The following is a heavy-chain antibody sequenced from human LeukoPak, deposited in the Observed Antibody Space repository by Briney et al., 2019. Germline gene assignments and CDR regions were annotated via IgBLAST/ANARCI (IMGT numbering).Heavy chain of an antibody. D-gene: IGHD1-20*01. J-gene: IGHJ4*02. CDR1: GYSISSGYY. Sequence: PSETLSLTCTVSGYSISSGYYWGWIRQPPGKGLEWIGSIYHSGSTYYNPSLKSQVTISVDTSKNQFSLKLSSVTAADTAVYYCASPLTGDTDYWGQGTLVTVSS. V-gene: IGHV4-38-2*02. CDR3: ASPLTGDTDY. CDR2: IYHSGST.